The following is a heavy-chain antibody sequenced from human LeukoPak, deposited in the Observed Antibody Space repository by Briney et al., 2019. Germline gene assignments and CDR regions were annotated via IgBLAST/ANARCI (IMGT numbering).Heavy chain of an antibody. D-gene: IGHD1-7*01. J-gene: IGHJ6*02. CDR3: ARKGLELITDYYYYGMDV. CDR1: GFTFSSYG. V-gene: IGHV3-33*01. CDR2: IWYDGSNK. Sequence: GRSLRLSCAASGFTFSSYGMHWVRQAPGKGLEWVAVIWYDGSNKYYADSVKGRFTISRDNSKNTVYLQMNSLRAEDTAVYYCARKGLELITDYYYYGMDVWGQGTTVTVSS.